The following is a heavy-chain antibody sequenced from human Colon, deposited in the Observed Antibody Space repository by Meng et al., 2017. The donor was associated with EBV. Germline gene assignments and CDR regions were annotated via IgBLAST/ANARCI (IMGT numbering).Heavy chain of an antibody. Sequence: QREGQGPGCVRPSLTRSLTCTLSCAAVSIAGYYWPWICEHPGTGLGRVGNIYYSGSTFYNPSLKMPVIISRYTSKKQFSLNLMSVTATGTAVYDCAGVSCGWDYCNYWGQGTLVTVSS. D-gene: IGHD6-19*01. CDR1: CAAVSIAGYY. CDR3: AGVSCGWDYCNY. J-gene: IGHJ4*02. CDR2: IYYSGST. V-gene: IGHV4-31*01.